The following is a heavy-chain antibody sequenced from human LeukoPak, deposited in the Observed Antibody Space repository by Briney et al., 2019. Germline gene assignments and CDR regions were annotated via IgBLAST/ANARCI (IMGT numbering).Heavy chain of an antibody. Sequence: SETLSLTCAVSGGSLSGYYWSWVRQPPGEGLEWIGYISYSEITNYNPPLKSRVTMSLDTSKNQFSLKLTSVTAADTAVYYCARGHEGDYWGQGTLVTVSS. J-gene: IGHJ4*02. CDR3: ARGHEGDY. CDR1: GGSLSGYY. CDR2: ISYSEIT. V-gene: IGHV4-59*01.